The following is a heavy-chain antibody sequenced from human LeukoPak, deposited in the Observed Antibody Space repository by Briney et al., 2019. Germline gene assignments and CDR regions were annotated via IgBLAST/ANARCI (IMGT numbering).Heavy chain of an antibody. Sequence: ASVKVSCKASGYTFTSYAMNWVRQAPGQGLEWMGWINTNTGNPTYAQGFTGRFVFSLDTSVSTAYLQISSLKAEDTAVYYCARDLVGRSRDGYTLYYYYYMDVWGKGTTVTVSS. CDR2: INTNTGNP. CDR1: GYTFTSYA. CDR3: ARDLVGRSRDGYTLYYYYYMDV. J-gene: IGHJ6*03. D-gene: IGHD5-24*01. V-gene: IGHV7-4-1*02.